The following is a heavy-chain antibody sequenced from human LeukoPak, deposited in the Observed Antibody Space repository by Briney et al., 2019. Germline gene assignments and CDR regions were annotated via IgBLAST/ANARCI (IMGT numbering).Heavy chain of an antibody. CDR2: IGSDGSST. CDR3: AKDLGYFDWFYYYYGMDV. CDR1: GFTFSSYW. D-gene: IGHD3-9*01. J-gene: IGHJ6*02. Sequence: QPGGSLRLSCAASGFTFSSYWMHWVRQVPGKGLVWVSRIGSDGSSTSFADSVKGRLTISRDNAKNTLYLQMNSLRAEDTAVYYCAKDLGYFDWFYYYYGMDVWGQGTTVTVSS. V-gene: IGHV3-74*01.